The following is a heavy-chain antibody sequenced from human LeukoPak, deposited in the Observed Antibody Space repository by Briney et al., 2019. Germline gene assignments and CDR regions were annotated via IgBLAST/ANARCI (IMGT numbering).Heavy chain of an antibody. Sequence: GESLKIFCKGSGYSFNSYWIGWVRQMPGKGLEWMGIIYPGDSDTRYSPSFQGQVTISADKSISTAYLQWSSLKASDTAMYYCARLPGIVATIERYFDYWGQGTLVTVSS. CDR1: GYSFNSYW. CDR2: IYPGDSDT. V-gene: IGHV5-51*01. J-gene: IGHJ4*02. D-gene: IGHD5-12*01. CDR3: ARLPGIVATIERYFDY.